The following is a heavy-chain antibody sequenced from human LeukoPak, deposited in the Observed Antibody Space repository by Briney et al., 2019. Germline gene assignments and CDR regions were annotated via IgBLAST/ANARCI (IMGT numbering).Heavy chain of an antibody. CDR2: IIPIFGTT. CDR3: ATSTDNIVGATKGLLDY. J-gene: IGHJ4*02. V-gene: IGHV1-69*05. CDR1: VGTFSSYA. D-gene: IGHD1-26*01. Sequence: GASVNVSCKASVGTFSSYAISWVRQAPGQGLDWMGGIIPIFGTTNYAEKFQGRVTITTDESTSTAYMELSSLRSEDTAVYYCATSTDNIVGATKGLLDYWGQGTLVTVSS.